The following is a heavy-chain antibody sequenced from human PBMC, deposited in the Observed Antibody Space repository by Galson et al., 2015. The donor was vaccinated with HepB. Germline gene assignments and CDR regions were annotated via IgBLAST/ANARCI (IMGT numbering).Heavy chain of an antibody. V-gene: IGHV4-39*01. Sequence: SETLSLTCTVSGGSISSSAYYWGWIRQPPGKGLEWIGSIYYSGSTYYNPSLKSRVTISVDTSKNQFSLKLSSVTAADTAVYYCARRSPVAAAIREGRYFDYWGQGTLVTVSS. CDR2: IYYSGST. D-gene: IGHD2-2*02. CDR1: GGSISSSAYY. J-gene: IGHJ4*02. CDR3: ARRSPVAAAIREGRYFDY.